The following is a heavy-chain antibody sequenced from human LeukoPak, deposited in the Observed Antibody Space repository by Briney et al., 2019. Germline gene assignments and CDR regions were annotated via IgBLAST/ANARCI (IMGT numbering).Heavy chain of an antibody. J-gene: IGHJ6*03. Sequence: ASVKVSCKASGYTFSNYGITWLRQAPGQGLEWMGWISANNGDTNIAQKFQGRVLITTDTSKSTVYIKVGSLRSDDRAVYSCARRGPTHYYYYMDVWGKGTTVVVYS. D-gene: IGHD3-10*01. CDR3: ARRGPTHYYYYMDV. CDR1: GYTFSNYG. V-gene: IGHV1-18*04. CDR2: ISANNGDT.